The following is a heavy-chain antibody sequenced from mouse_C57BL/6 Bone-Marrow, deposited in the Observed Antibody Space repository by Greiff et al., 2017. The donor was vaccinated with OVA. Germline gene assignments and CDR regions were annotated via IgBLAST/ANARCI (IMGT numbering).Heavy chain of an antibody. J-gene: IGHJ1*03. CDR3: ARAGDYGSSYFYWDFDV. Sequence: DVMLVESEGGLVQPGSSMKLSCTASGFTFSDYYMAWVRQVPEKGLEWVANINYDGSSTYYLDSLKSRFIISRDNAMNILYLQMSSLKSEDTATYYCARAGDYGSSYFYWDFDVWGTGTTVTVSS. V-gene: IGHV5-16*01. CDR1: GFTFSDYY. CDR2: INYDGSST. D-gene: IGHD1-1*01.